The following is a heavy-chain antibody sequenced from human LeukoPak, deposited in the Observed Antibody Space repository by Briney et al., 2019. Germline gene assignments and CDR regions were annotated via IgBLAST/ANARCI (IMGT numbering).Heavy chain of an antibody. CDR3: ARDTREGYYDSSGYFGY. D-gene: IGHD3-22*01. CDR1: GGTFSSYA. CDR2: IIPILGIT. Sequence: SVKVSCKASGGTFSSYAISWVRQAPGQGLEWMGRIIPILGITNYAQKFQGRVTITADKSTSTAYMELSSLRSEDTAVYYCARDTREGYYDSSGYFGYWGQGTLVTVSS. J-gene: IGHJ4*02. V-gene: IGHV1-69*04.